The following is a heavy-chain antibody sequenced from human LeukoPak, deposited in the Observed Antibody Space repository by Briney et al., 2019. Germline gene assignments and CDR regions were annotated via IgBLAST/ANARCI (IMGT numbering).Heavy chain of an antibody. V-gene: IGHV3-30*18. CDR2: RSFDGSNK. CDR3: AKEWVVVTATHYYYYCMDV. J-gene: IGHJ6*02. D-gene: IGHD2-15*01. CDR1: GFTFSSFG. Sequence: GGSLRLSCAVSGFTFSSFGMHWVRQAPGKGLGWVAVRSFDGSNKYYADCVKGRFTISRDNSKNTLDLQMNSLRVEDTTVYYCAKEWVVVTATHYYYYCMDVWGQGTTVTVSS.